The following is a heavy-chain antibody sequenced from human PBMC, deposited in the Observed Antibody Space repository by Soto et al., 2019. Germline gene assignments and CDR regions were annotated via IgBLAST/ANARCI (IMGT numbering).Heavy chain of an antibody. Sequence: QVQLVQSGAEVKKPGASVKVSCKASGYTFTSNAIHWVRQAPGQRLEWMGWITTGNGNRKYSQKFQGRVTMTRDTSASTAYMELSSLRSEDTAVYYCARDGIMIVASSPDYWGQGTLVTVSS. V-gene: IGHV1-3*04. CDR1: GYTFTSNA. J-gene: IGHJ4*02. CDR2: ITTGNGNR. D-gene: IGHD3-22*01. CDR3: ARDGIMIVASSPDY.